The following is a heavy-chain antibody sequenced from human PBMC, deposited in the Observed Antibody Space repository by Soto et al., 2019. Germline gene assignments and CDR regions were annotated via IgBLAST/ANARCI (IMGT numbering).Heavy chain of an antibody. J-gene: IGHJ4*02. CDR3: ANCEGYAVLITTFDY. CDR2: NSGSGTST. CDR1: GFTFSTSA. V-gene: IGHV3-23*01. Sequence: PGESLRHSCTASGFTFSTSAKIWVRQAPWKGLEWVSGNSGSGTSTYYADSVKGRFTISRDNSKNTLYLQMNSLRAEDTAVYYCANCEGYAVLITTFDYWGQGALGSVSS. D-gene: IGHD3-16*01.